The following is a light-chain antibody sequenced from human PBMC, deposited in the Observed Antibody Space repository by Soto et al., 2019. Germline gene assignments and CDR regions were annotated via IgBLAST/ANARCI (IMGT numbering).Light chain of an antibody. CDR3: QQYNNWPIT. CDR1: QSVRSN. J-gene: IGKJ5*01. Sequence: EIVLTQSPAPLSLSPGEGATVSCRASQSVRSNLAWYQQKPGQAPRLLIYGASTRATGIPARFSGSGSGTEFTLTISSLQSEDFAVYYCQQYNNWPITFGQGTRLEIK. CDR2: GAS. V-gene: IGKV3-15*01.